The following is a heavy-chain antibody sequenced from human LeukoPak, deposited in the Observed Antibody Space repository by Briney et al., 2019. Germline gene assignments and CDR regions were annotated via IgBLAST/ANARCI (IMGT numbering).Heavy chain of an antibody. CDR3: ARGGFYSSGWYGNWFEP. V-gene: IGHV1-2*02. CDR2: INPNSGGT. D-gene: IGHD6-19*01. Sequence: ASVKVSCKASGYTFTGYYMHWVRQAPGQGLEWMGWINPNSGGTNYAQKFQGRVTMTRDTSISTAYMELSRLRSDDTAVYYCARGGFYSSGWYGNWFEPWGQGTLVTVSS. CDR1: GYTFTGYY. J-gene: IGHJ5*02.